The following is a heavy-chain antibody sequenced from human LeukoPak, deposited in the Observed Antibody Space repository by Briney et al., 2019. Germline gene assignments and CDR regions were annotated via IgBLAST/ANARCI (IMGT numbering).Heavy chain of an antibody. D-gene: IGHD3-22*01. CDR1: GGSISNTYYY. J-gene: IGHJ4*02. CDR3: ARRATYYYDSSGYYPFDY. Sequence: SETLSLTCTVSGGSISNTYYYWGWIRQPPGKGLEYIGSVNYNGYAFYNPSLKSRVTISVDTSKNQFSLKLSSVTAADTAVYYCARRATYYYDSSGYYPFDYWGQGTLVTVSS. CDR2: VNYNGYA. V-gene: IGHV4-39*07.